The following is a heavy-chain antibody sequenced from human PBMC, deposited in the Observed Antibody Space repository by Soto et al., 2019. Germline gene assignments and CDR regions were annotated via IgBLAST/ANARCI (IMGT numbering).Heavy chain of an antibody. CDR2: TAYTGNN. Sequence: EPLSLTSVDSGGRITSSHCSMVRQFPGKGLEWIAYTAYTGNNNYNPSLQSRVTISMDTSKNQLSLKLNSMTEADTAVYYCARDMHAGLADYFESWGQGTLVTGSS. CDR1: GGRITSSH. CDR3: ARDMHAGLADYFES. D-gene: IGHD2-8*01. J-gene: IGHJ1*01. V-gene: IGHV4-59*01.